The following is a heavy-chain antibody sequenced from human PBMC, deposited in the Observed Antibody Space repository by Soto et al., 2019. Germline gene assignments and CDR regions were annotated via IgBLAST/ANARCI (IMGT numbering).Heavy chain of an antibody. CDR2: IIPIFGTA. J-gene: IGHJ6*02. V-gene: IGHV1-69*13. CDR1: GGTFSSYA. D-gene: IGHD6-6*01. Sequence: SVKVSCKASGGTFSSYAISWVRQAPGQGLEWMGGIIPIFGTANYAQKFQGRVTITADGSTSTAYMELSSLRSEDTAVYYCARDYRSSSIGGMDVWGQGTTVTVSS. CDR3: ARDYRSSSIGGMDV.